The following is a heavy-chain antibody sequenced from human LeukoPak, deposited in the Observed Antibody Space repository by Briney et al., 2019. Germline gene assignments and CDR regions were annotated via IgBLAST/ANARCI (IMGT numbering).Heavy chain of an antibody. D-gene: IGHD5-12*01. J-gene: IGHJ6*03. Sequence: ASVKVSCKASGYTFTSYYMHWVRQAPGQGLEWMGIIDPSGGSTSYAQKFRGRVTMTRDMSTSTVYMELSSLRSEDTAVYYCARDHKSRTYSGYDPTYYYYYMDVWGKGTTVTVSS. V-gene: IGHV1-46*01. CDR1: GYTFTSYY. CDR3: ARDHKSRTYSGYDPTYYYYYMDV. CDR2: IDPSGGST.